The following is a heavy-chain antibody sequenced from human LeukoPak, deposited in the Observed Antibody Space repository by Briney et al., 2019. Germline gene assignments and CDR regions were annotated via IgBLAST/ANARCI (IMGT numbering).Heavy chain of an antibody. J-gene: IGHJ4*02. D-gene: IGHD7-27*01. CDR2: INPNSGGT. Sequence: ASVKVSCKSSGYTFTGYYMHWVRQAPGQGLEWMGWINPNSGGTNYAQKFQGRVTMTRDTSISTAYMDLSRLRSDDTDVYYCARVSGDANIDYWGQGTLVTVSS. CDR1: GYTFTGYY. CDR3: ARVSGDANIDY. V-gene: IGHV1-2*02.